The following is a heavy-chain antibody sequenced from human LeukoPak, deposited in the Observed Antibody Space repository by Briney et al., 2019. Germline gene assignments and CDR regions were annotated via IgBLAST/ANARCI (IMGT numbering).Heavy chain of an antibody. CDR1: GFTFSSYA. CDR2: ISGSDGRL. Sequence: GGSLRLSCAASGFTFSSYAMSWVRQAPGKGLEWVSAISGSDGRLFYADSVKGRSTISRDNVKNTLYLQVNSLRAEDTAVYYCVKGRDGYNSDFDYWGQGTLVTVSS. D-gene: IGHD5-24*01. CDR3: VKGRDGYNSDFDY. V-gene: IGHV3-23*01. J-gene: IGHJ4*02.